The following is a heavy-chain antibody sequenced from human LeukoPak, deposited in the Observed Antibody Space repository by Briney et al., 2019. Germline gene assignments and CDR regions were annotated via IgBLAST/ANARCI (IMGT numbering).Heavy chain of an antibody. Sequence: GASVKVSCKASGYTFINYGFSWVRQAPGQGLEWMGWIGASDGNTYYVQKFQGRVTMTTDTSTSTSYMELRSLRAEDTAVYYCAKDPYDHPGVWGHGTLVTVSS. CDR1: GYTFINYG. CDR2: IGASDGNT. D-gene: IGHD5-12*01. J-gene: IGHJ4*01. CDR3: AKDPYDHPGV. V-gene: IGHV1-18*04.